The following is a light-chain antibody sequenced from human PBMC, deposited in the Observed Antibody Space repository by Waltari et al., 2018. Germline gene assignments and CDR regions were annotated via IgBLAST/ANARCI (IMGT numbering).Light chain of an antibody. CDR2: KDS. Sequence: YELTQPPSMSVSPGQTASINCSGDILAKQLGHWYQQKSGQAPVLIIYKDSERPSGIPERFSGSSSGTTVTLTISDVQSEDEADYYCQSTVSSGTYTGLFGGGTKLNVL. J-gene: IGLJ2*01. CDR1: ILAKQL. CDR3: QSTVSSGTYTGL. V-gene: IGLV3-25*03.